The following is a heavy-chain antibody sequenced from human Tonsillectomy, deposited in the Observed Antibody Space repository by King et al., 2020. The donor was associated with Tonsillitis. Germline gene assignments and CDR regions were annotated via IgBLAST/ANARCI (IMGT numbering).Heavy chain of an antibody. CDR3: ARDLADIVPTRGWFDP. CDR1: GDSISSGYY. V-gene: IGHV4-38-2*02. D-gene: IGHD5-12*01. Sequence: VQLQESGPGLVKPSETLSLTCAVSGDSISSGYYWGWIRQPPGKGLEWIGSIYHSGSTYYNPSLKSRVTISVDTSKNQFSLKLNSVTAADTAVYYCARDLADIVPTRGWFDPWGQGTLVTVSS. CDR2: IYHSGST. J-gene: IGHJ5*02.